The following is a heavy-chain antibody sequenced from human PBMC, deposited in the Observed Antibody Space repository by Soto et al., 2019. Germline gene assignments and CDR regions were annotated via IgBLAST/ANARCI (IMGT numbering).Heavy chain of an antibody. CDR1: GFTFSDYY. CDR3: ARDQEASYYYYGMDV. Sequence: GGSLRLSCAASGFTFSDYYMSWIRQAPGKGLEWVSYISSSSSYTNYADSVKGRFTISRDNAKNSLYLQMNSLRAEDTAVYYCARDQEASYYYYGMDVWGQGTTVTVSS. J-gene: IGHJ6*02. V-gene: IGHV3-11*06. CDR2: ISSSSSYT.